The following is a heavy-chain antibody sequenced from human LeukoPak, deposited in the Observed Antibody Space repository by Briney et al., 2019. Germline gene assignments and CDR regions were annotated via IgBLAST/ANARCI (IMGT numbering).Heavy chain of an antibody. CDR3: ARGIDSSSSGLDY. CDR2: IYHSGST. D-gene: IGHD6-6*01. J-gene: IGHJ4*02. V-gene: IGHV4-30-2*05. Sequence: PSQTLSLTCTVSGGSISSGGYYWSWIRQPPGKGLEWIGYIYHSGSTYYNPSLKSRVTISVDTSKNQFSLKLSSVTAADTAVYYCARGIDSSSSGLDYWGQGTLVTVSS. CDR1: GGSISSGGYY.